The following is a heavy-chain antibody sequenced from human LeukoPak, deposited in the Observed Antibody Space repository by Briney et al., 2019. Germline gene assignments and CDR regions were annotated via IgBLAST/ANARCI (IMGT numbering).Heavy chain of an antibody. CDR1: GGSFSGYY. J-gene: IGHJ6*02. V-gene: IGHV4-34*01. D-gene: IGHD5-12*01. Sequence: SETLSLTCAVYGGSFSGYYWSWIRQPPGKGLEWIGEINHSGSTNYNPSLKSRVTISVDTSKNQFSLKLSSVTAADTAVYYCARAVRVDGYNLYYYYGMDVWGQGTTVTVSS. CDR3: ARAVRVDGYNLYYYYGMDV. CDR2: INHSGST.